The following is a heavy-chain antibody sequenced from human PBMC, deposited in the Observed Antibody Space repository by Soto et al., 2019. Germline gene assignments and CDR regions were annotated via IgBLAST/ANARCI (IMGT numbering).Heavy chain of an antibody. CDR3: ARDYHFFPNVNYYDSSGYLYYFDY. Sequence: ASVKVSCKASGYTFTSYGISWVRQAPGQGLEWMGWISAYNGNTNYAQKLQGRVTITTDTSTSTAYMELRSLRSDDTAVYYCARDYHFFPNVNYYDSSGYLYYFDYWGQETLVTFS. CDR1: GYTFTSYG. D-gene: IGHD3-22*01. V-gene: IGHV1-18*01. CDR2: ISAYNGNT. J-gene: IGHJ4*02.